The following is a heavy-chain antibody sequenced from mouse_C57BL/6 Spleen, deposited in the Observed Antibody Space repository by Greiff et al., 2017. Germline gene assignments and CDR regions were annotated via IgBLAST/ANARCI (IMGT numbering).Heavy chain of an antibody. J-gene: IGHJ3*01. CDR2: ISYDGSN. D-gene: IGHD2-4*01. V-gene: IGHV3-6*01. CDR1: GYSITSGYY. Sequence: DVKLQESGPGLVKPSQSLSLTCSVTGYSITSGYYWNWIRQFPGNKLEWMGYISYDGSNNYNPSLKNRISITRDTSKNQFFLKLNSVTTEDTATYYCARSDYFAYWGQGTLVTVSA. CDR3: ARSDYFAY.